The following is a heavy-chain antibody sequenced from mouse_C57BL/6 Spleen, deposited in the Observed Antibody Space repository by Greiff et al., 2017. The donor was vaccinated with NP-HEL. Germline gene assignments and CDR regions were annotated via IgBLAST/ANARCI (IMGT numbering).Heavy chain of an antibody. CDR3: ARDLGWLLRGGAMDY. V-gene: IGHV5-12*01. J-gene: IGHJ4*01. Sequence: EVQRVESGGGLVQPGGSLKLSCAASGFTFSDYYMYWVRQTPEKRLEWVAYISNGGGSTYYPDTVKGRFTISRDNAKNTLYLQMSRLKSEDTAMYYCARDLGWLLRGGAMDYWGQGTSVTVSS. CDR2: ISNGGGST. D-gene: IGHD2-3*01. CDR1: GFTFSDYY.